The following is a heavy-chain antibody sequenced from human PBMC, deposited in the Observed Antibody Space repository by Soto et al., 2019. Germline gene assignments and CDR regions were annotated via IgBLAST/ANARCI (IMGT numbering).Heavy chain of an antibody. CDR1: GGSISSYY. CDR2: IYYSGST. Sequence: PSETLSLTCTVSGGSISSYYWSWIRQPPGKGLEWIGYIYYSGSTNYNPSLKSRVTISVDTSKNQFSLKLSSVTAADTAVYYCARLSYAGTVDPWGQGTLVTVSS. D-gene: IGHD2-8*01. CDR3: ARLSYAGTVDP. V-gene: IGHV4-59*08. J-gene: IGHJ5*02.